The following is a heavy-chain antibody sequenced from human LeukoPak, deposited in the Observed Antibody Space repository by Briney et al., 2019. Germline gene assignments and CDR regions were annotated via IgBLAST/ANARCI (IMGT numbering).Heavy chain of an antibody. J-gene: IGHJ3*02. D-gene: IGHD6-19*01. CDR2: INPSGGST. Sequence: GASMKVSCKASGYTFTSYYMHWVRQAPGQGLEWMGIINPSGGSTNYAQKFQERVTITRDMSTSTAYMELSSLRSEDTAVYYCAARRYSSGWALDDAFDIWGQGTMVTVSS. CDR3: AARRYSSGWALDDAFDI. V-gene: IGHV1-46*01. CDR1: GYTFTSYY.